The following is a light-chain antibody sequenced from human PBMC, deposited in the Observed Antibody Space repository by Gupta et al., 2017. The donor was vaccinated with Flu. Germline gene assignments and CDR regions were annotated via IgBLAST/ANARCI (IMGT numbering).Light chain of an antibody. CDR2: WAS. V-gene: IGKV4-1*01. Sequence: DIGMTQSPDSLAVSLGERTTINCKSSQSVLYSSNNKNYLAWYQQKPGQPPKLLIYWASTRESGVPDRFSGSGSGTDFTLTISSLQAEDVAIYYCHQYYSAPYSFGQGTKLEIK. J-gene: IGKJ2*03. CDR1: QSVLYSSNNKNY. CDR3: HQYYSAPYS.